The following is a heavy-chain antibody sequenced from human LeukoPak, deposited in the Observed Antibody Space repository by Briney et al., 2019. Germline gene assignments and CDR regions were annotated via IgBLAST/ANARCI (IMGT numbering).Heavy chain of an antibody. D-gene: IGHD3-22*01. CDR2: IKSKTDGGAT. Sequence: GGSLRLSCAASGFTFSNAWMSWVRQAPGKGLEWVGRIKSKTDGGATHYAAPVEGRFTISRDDSKNTLYLQMNSLKTEDTAVYYCTTEAYYYDSGAIKYFDYWGQGTLVTVSS. J-gene: IGHJ4*02. CDR1: GFTFSNAW. CDR3: TTEAYYYDSGAIKYFDY. V-gene: IGHV3-15*01.